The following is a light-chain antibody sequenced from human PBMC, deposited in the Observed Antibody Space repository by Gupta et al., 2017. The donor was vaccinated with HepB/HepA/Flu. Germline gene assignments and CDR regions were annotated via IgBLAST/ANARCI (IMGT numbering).Light chain of an antibody. Sequence: DSQLTHSPSFLSASVGDRVTITYRASQGISNYVAWYQQKAGKTPKLLIYAASTVQSGVPSRFSGSGSGTEFTLTISSRQPEDFATYYCQQRNSSPLTFGGGTKVDIK. CDR2: AAS. J-gene: IGKJ4*01. V-gene: IGKV1-9*01. CDR3: QQRNSSPLT. CDR1: QGISNY.